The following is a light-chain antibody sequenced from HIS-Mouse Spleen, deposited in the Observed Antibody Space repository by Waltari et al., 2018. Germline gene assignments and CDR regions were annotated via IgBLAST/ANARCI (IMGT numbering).Light chain of an antibody. Sequence: NFMLTQPHSVSESPGKTVTISCTGSSGSIASNYVQWYQQRPGSAPTTVIYEDNQRPSVVPDPFSGSIDSSSNSASLTISGLKTEDEADYYCQSYDSSNWVFGGGTKLTVL. J-gene: IGLJ3*02. CDR3: QSYDSSNWV. V-gene: IGLV6-57*02. CDR2: EDN. CDR1: SGSIASNY.